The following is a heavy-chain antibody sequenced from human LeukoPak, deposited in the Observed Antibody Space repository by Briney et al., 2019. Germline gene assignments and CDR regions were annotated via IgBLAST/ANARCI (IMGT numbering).Heavy chain of an antibody. CDR3: ARDRGRSSGPEDAFDI. CDR1: GFTFSSYE. CDR2: ISSSGSTI. J-gene: IGHJ3*02. Sequence: GGSLRLSCAASGFTFSSYEMNWVRQAPGKGLEWVSYISSSGSTIYYADSVKGRFTISRDNAKNSLYLQMNSLRAKDTAVYYCARDRGRSSGPEDAFDIWGQGTMVTVSS. V-gene: IGHV3-48*03. D-gene: IGHD6-19*01.